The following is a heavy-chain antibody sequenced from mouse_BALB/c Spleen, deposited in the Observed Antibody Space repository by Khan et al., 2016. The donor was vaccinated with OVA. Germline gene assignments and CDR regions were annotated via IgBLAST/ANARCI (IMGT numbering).Heavy chain of an antibody. J-gene: IGHJ2*01. CDR1: GYTFTSYW. CDR3: ARDRIDY. Sequence: QVRLQQSGAELAKPGASVKMSCKASGYTFTSYWMHWIKQRPGQGLEWIGYINPTSGYTDYNQKFKDKATLTADKSSSTAYIQLSSLTSDDSAVYYCARDRIDYWGQGTALTVSS. CDR2: INPTSGYT. V-gene: IGHV1-7*01.